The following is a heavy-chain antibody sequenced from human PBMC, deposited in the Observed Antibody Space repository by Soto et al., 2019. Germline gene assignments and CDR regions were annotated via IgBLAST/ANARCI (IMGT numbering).Heavy chain of an antibody. Sequence: EVQLLESGGGLVEPGGSLRLSCAASGFTFSNFGMSWVRQAPGKGLEWVSVISGSGGGTYYADSVRGRFTTSRDNSKNTLFLQMNSLRAEDTAVYYCAKEMGPNSKFFDYWGQGTLATVFS. V-gene: IGHV3-23*01. CDR3: AKEMGPNSKFFDY. J-gene: IGHJ4*02. CDR2: ISGSGGGT. CDR1: GFTFSNFG. D-gene: IGHD1-1*01.